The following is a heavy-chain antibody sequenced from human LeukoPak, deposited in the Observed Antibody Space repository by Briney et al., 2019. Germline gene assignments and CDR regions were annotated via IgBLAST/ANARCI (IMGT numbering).Heavy chain of an antibody. D-gene: IGHD2-8*01. V-gene: IGHV3-9*01. CDR3: AKDVASVYTFGMDV. Sequence: PGRSLRHSCAASGFTFDDFAMHWVRQAPGKGLEWVSGINWNSGTIDYADSVKGRFTISRDNAKNSLYLQMNSLRAEDTALYYCAKDVASVYTFGMDVWGQGTTVTVSS. CDR2: INWNSGTI. J-gene: IGHJ6*02. CDR1: GFTFDDFA.